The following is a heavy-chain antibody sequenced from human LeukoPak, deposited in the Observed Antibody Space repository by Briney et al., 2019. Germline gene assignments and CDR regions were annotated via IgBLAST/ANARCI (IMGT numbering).Heavy chain of an antibody. CDR1: GGSISSGSYY. Sequence: PSETLSLTCTVSGGSISSGSYYWSWIRQPAGKGLEWIGRIYTSGSTNYNPSLKSRVTISVDKSKNQFSLKLNSVTAADTAVYYCARVTGYMIEDYFDYWGQGTLVTVSS. V-gene: IGHV4-61*02. D-gene: IGHD3-22*01. CDR3: ARVTGYMIEDYFDY. J-gene: IGHJ4*02. CDR2: IYTSGST.